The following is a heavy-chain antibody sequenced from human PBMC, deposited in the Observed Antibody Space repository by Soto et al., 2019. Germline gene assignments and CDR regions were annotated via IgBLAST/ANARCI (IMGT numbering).Heavy chain of an antibody. V-gene: IGHV1-69*01. CDR1: GGTFSSYA. D-gene: IGHD5-12*01. J-gene: IGHJ4*02. Sequence: QVQLVQSGAEVKKPGSSVKVSCKASGGTFSSYAISWVRQAPGQGLEWMGGIIPIFGTANYAQKFQGRVTITADEYTSTAYMEHRSLGSEDTAVDYCARERPREERWLHWGFGYWGQGTLVTVSS. CDR3: ARERPREERWLHWGFGY. CDR2: IIPIFGTA.